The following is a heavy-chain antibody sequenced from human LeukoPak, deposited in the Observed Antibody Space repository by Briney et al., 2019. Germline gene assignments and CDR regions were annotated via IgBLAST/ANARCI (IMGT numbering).Heavy chain of an antibody. CDR2: INPNSGAT. J-gene: IGHJ4*02. Sequence: GASVKLSCKASGYTFSGYYIHWVRQAPGQGLEWMGWINPNSGATNYAQKFQGGVTMTRDTSITTFYMEVSRLRSDDTAVYYCARYNWNDVVSALDYWGQGTLVTVSS. V-gene: IGHV1-2*02. CDR3: ARYNWNDVVSALDY. CDR1: GYTFSGYY. D-gene: IGHD1-1*01.